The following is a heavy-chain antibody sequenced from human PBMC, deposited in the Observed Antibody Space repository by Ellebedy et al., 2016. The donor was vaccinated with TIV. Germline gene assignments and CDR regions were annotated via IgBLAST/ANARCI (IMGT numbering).Heavy chain of an antibody. CDR2: INQDGREK. D-gene: IGHD1-1*01. CDR1: GFIFNNYF. Sequence: GESLKISCAASGFIFNNYFMSWVRQAPGKGLEWVANINQDGREKHYVGSVKGRFTISRDNGKNSFYLQMNNLRAEDTAVYYCARDVWNDPIDYYLYYGMDVWGQGTTVTVSS. V-gene: IGHV3-7*01. J-gene: IGHJ6*02. CDR3: ARDVWNDPIDYYLYYGMDV.